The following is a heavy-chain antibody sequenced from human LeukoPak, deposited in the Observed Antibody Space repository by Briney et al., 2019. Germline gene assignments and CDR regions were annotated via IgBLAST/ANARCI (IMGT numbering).Heavy chain of an antibody. CDR2: ISYDGSNK. CDR3: AKDSRPQGSSWYRETYYYYGMDV. Sequence: GGSLRLSCAASGFTFSSYGMHWVRQAPGKGLEWVAVISYDGSNKYYADSVKGRFTISRDNSKNTLYLQMNSLRAEDTAVYYCAKDSRPQGSSWYRETYYYYGMDVWGQGTTVTVSS. D-gene: IGHD6-13*01. V-gene: IGHV3-30*18. CDR1: GFTFSSYG. J-gene: IGHJ6*02.